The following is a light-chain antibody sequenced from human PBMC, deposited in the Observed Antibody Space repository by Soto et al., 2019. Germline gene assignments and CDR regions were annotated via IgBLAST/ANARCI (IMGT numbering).Light chain of an antibody. CDR3: QQRYSTPRT. CDR2: AAV. J-gene: IGKJ1*01. CDR1: QIISTY. Sequence: DIQMTQSPSSLSASVGDRVTITCRASQIISTYLNWYQQKPGKAPSLLIYAAVTLQSGVPSRFIGSESGTDFTLTISSLQPEDFATYYCQQRYSTPRTFGQGTRVEIK. V-gene: IGKV1-39*01.